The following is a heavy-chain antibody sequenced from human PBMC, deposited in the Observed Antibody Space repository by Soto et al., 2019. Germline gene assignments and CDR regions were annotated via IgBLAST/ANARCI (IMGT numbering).Heavy chain of an antibody. V-gene: IGHV5-51*01. CDR1: GYSFTSYW. D-gene: IGHD1-26*01. Sequence: GESLKISCKGSGYSFTSYWIGWVRQMPGKGLEWMGIIYPGYSDTKYSPSFEGQVTISVDKSISTAYLQWSSLKASDTAMYYCARRGAFPSWFDPWGQGTLVTVSS. J-gene: IGHJ5*02. CDR3: ARRGAFPSWFDP. CDR2: IYPGYSDT.